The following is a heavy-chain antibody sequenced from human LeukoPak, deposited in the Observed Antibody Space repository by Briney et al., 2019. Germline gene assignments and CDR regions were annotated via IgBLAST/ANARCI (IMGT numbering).Heavy chain of an antibody. V-gene: IGHV3-30-3*01. J-gene: IGHJ4*02. D-gene: IGHD1-26*01. Sequence: PGGSLRLSCAASGFTFSSYAMHWVRQAPGKGLEWVAVISYDGSNKYYADSVKGRFTISRDNSKNTLYLQMNSLRAEDTAVYYCARASSGRTRDFDYWGQGTLVTVSS. CDR2: ISYDGSNK. CDR3: ARASSGRTRDFDY. CDR1: GFTFSSYA.